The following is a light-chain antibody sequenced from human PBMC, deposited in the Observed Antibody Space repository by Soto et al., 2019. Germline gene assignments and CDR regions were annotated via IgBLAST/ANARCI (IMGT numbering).Light chain of an antibody. CDR2: QAS. J-gene: IGKJ1*01. CDR3: QQYNSDST. Sequence: IQMTQSPSTLSASVGDKVTITCRASQSITIWLAWYQQKPGKAPKLLIYQASSLESEVPSRFRGNGSGTEFTLTINSLQPDDSATCYCQQYNSDSTFGQGTKGQIK. CDR1: QSITIW. V-gene: IGKV1-5*03.